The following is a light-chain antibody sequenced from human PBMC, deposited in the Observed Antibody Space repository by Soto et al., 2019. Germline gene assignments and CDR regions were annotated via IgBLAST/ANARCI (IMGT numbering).Light chain of an antibody. CDR3: SAYTHSTTVI. CDR2: EVI. J-gene: IGLJ2*01. CDR1: RSDLAAYNF. Sequence: QSALTQPASVSGSPGQSITISCTGTRSDLAAYNFVSWDQQHPGEVPKLMIYEVIKRPSGISDRFSGSKSGNTASLTISGLQAEDEADYYCSAYTHSTTVIFGGGTKLTVL. V-gene: IGLV2-14*03.